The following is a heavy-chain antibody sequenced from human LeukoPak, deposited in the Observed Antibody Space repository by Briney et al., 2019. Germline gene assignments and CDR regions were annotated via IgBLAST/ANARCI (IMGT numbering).Heavy chain of an antibody. CDR1: GGSISSGGYY. Sequence: SETLSLTCTVSGGSISSGGYYWSWIRQHPGKGLEWIGYIYYSGSTYYNPSLKSRVTISVDTSKSQFSLKLSSVTAADTAVYYCARGRVLRYFDWFFEPFDYWGQGTLVTVSS. CDR2: IYYSGST. D-gene: IGHD3-9*01. CDR3: ARGRVLRYFDWFFEPFDY. V-gene: IGHV4-31*03. J-gene: IGHJ4*02.